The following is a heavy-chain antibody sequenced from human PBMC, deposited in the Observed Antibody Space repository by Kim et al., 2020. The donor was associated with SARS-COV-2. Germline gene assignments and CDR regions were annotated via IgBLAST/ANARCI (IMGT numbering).Heavy chain of an antibody. D-gene: IGHD6-19*01. J-gene: IGHJ6*02. V-gene: IGHV3-49*04. CDR1: GFTFGDYA. CDR2: IRSKAYGGTT. CDR3: TLYGGWYISSRTWLISSTYYYGMDV. Sequence: GGSLRLSCTASGFTFGDYAMSWVRQAPGKGLEWVGFIRSKAYGGTTEYAASVKGRFTISRDDSKSIAYLQMNSLKTEDTAVYYCTLYGGWYISSRTWLISSTYYYGMDVWGQGTTVTVSS.